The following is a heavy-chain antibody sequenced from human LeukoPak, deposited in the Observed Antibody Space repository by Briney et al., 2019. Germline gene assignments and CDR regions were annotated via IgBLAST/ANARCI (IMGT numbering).Heavy chain of an antibody. CDR1: GGSISSSNW. Sequence: PSGTLSLTCAVSGGSISSSNWWSWVRQPPGKGLEWIGEIYHSGSTNYNPSLKSRVTISVDKSKIQFSLKLSSVTAADTAVYYCARDFHSSSWYYFDYWGQGTLVTVSS. J-gene: IGHJ4*02. V-gene: IGHV4-4*02. CDR2: IYHSGST. CDR3: ARDFHSSSWYYFDY. D-gene: IGHD6-13*01.